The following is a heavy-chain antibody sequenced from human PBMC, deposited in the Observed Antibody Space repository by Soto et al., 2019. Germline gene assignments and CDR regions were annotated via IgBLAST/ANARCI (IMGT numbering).Heavy chain of an antibody. CDR3: AREMTGDGAEGLYYYYGMDV. CDR1: GGSFSGYY. V-gene: IGHV4-34*01. D-gene: IGHD3-10*01. J-gene: IGHJ6*02. CDR2: INYSGST. Sequence: SETLSLTCAVYGGSFSGYYWSWIRQPPGKGLEWIGEINYSGSTNYNPSLKSRVTISVDTSKNQFSLKLSSVTAADTAVYYCAREMTGDGAEGLYYYYGMDVWGQGTTVTVSS.